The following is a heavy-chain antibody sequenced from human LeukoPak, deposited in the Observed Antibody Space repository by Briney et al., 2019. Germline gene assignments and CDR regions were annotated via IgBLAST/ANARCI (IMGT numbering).Heavy chain of an antibody. J-gene: IGHJ4*02. CDR2: INHSGST. V-gene: IGHV4-34*01. CDR1: GGSFSGYY. D-gene: IGHD3-9*01. CDR3: ARQILTGYSLDY. Sequence: KPSETLSLTCAVYGGSFSGYYWSWIRQPPGKGLEWIGEINHSGSTNYNPSLKSRVTISVDTSKNQFSLKLSSVTAADTAVYYCARQILTGYSLDYWGQGTLVTASS.